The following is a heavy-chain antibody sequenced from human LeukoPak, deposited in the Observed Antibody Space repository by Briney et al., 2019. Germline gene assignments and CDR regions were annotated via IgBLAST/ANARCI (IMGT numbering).Heavy chain of an antibody. CDR2: IRSSRSYI. D-gene: IGHD2/OR15-2a*01. Sequence: GGCLRLSCAASVSTLSSYSMNWDSQAPGEGMAWVSSIRSSRSYIYYAETGKGPFTIPRNNAKNSLDLQMNSLRAEDTAVYYCARASSEGISDWYFDLWGRGTLVTVSS. J-gene: IGHJ2*01. V-gene: IGHV3-21*01. CDR1: VSTLSSYS. CDR3: ARASSEGISDWYFDL.